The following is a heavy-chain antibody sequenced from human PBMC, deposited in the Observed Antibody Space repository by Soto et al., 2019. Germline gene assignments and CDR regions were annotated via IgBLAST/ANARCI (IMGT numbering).Heavy chain of an antibody. V-gene: IGHV4-4*07. D-gene: IGHD3-10*01. J-gene: IGHJ5*02. Sequence: PSETLSLTCTVSGDSINSYYWSWIRQPAGKVLEWNGRIYTSGSTNYNPSLKSPVTMSVDTSKNQFSLKLTSLTAADPAVYYCAGGVEPWFGETSFSYFDPWGQGTLVTVSS. CDR3: AGGVEPWFGETSFSYFDP. CDR1: GDSINSYY. CDR2: IYTSGST.